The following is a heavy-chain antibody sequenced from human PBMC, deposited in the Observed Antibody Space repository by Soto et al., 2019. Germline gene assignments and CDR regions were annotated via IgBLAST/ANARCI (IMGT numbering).Heavy chain of an antibody. D-gene: IGHD5-18*01. Sequence: ASVKVSCKASGYTFTSYDINWVRQATGQGLEWMGWTNPNSGNTGYAQKFQGRVTMTRNTSISTAYMELSSLRSEDTAVYYCARSTNTAMVSNYWGQGTLVTVSS. V-gene: IGHV1-8*01. CDR1: GYTFTSYD. CDR3: ARSTNTAMVSNY. CDR2: TNPNSGNT. J-gene: IGHJ4*02.